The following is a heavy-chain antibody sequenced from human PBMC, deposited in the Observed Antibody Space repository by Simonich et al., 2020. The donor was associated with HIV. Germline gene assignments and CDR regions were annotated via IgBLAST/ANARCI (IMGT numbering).Heavy chain of an antibody. D-gene: IGHD3-16*01. CDR1: GGSFSGHY. CDR2: INHSGST. Sequence: QVQLQQWGAGLLKPSETLSLTCAVYGGSFSGHYWNWIRQPPGKGLEWIGEINHSGSTNYNPSLKSRVTISVDTSKNQFSLKLNSVTAADTAVYYCVRRLGYGNWYFDYWGQGTLVTVSS. CDR3: VRRLGYGNWYFDY. V-gene: IGHV4-34*02. J-gene: IGHJ4*02.